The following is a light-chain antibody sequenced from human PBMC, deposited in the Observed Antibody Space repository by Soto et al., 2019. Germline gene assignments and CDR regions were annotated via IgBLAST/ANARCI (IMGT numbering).Light chain of an antibody. CDR1: QGIRND. CDR2: DVS. J-gene: IGKJ1*01. Sequence: IQMTQSPSSLSASVGDRVTITCRASQGIRNDLGWHQQKPGKAPKLLIYDVSALKRGVPPRFSGSGSGTEFTLTISSLQPEDFATYYCQQYDSFSVTFGQGTKVDI. V-gene: IGKV1-17*01. CDR3: QQYDSFSVT.